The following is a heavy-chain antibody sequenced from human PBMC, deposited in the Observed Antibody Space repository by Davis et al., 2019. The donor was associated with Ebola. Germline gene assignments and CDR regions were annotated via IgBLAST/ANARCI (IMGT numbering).Heavy chain of an antibody. D-gene: IGHD3-16*02. V-gene: IGHV3-74*01. CDR3: TRAGQYRFDY. CDR1: GFTFSSYW. J-gene: IGHJ4*02. Sequence: PGGSLRLSCAASGFTFSSYWMHWVRQDPGKGLLWVSRINGDGTTINYEDSVKGRFTISRDNAKNTLYLQMNSLRAEDTAVYYCTRAGQYRFDYWGQGTLVTVSS. CDR2: INGDGTTI.